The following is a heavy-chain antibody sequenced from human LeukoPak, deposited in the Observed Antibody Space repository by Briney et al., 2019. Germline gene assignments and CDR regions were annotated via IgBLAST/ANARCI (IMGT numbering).Heavy chain of an antibody. CDR3: ARDPDGNAYFDY. CDR1: GGSFSRYV. D-gene: IGHD5-24*01. CDR2: ITPIVGTV. J-gene: IGHJ4*02. V-gene: IGHV1-69*04. Sequence: GASVKVTCKASGGSFSRYVISWVRQAPGQGLEWMGRITPIVGTVEYAQRFQGRVTITADRATSIAYMELTSLRSEDTAVYYCARDPDGNAYFDYWGQGTLVTVSS.